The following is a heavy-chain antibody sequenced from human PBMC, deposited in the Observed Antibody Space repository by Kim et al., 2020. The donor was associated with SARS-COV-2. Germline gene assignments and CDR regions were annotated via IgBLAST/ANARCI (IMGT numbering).Heavy chain of an antibody. D-gene: IGHD7-27*01. V-gene: IGHV4-59*01. CDR2: IYNSGSI. J-gene: IGHJ4*02. CDR1: GGSISTYY. CDR3: ARGIGLGY. Sequence: SETLSLTCTVSGGSISTYYWNWIRQSPGKGLEWIGYIYNSGSINYNPSLKSRVTISVDTSKNQFSLKLSSVTAADTAVYYCARGIGLGYWGQGTLVTVSS.